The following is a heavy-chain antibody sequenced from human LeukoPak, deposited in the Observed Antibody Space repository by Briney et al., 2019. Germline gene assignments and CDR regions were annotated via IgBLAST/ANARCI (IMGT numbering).Heavy chain of an antibody. CDR3: ARARGSGSYPFDY. J-gene: IGHJ4*02. CDR2: ISSSSSYI. D-gene: IGHD3-10*01. CDR1: GFTFSSYS. Sequence: GGSLRLSCAASGFTFSSYSMNWVRQAPGKGLEWVSSISSSSSYIYYADSVKGRFTISRDNAKNTLYLQMNSLRAEDTAVYYCARARGSGSYPFDYWGQGTLVTVSS. V-gene: IGHV3-21*01.